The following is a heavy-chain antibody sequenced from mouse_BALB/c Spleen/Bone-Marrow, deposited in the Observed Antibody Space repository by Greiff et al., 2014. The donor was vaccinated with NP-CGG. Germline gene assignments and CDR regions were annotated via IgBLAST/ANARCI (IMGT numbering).Heavy chain of an antibody. CDR2: INPDSRTI. CDR1: GFDFSGYW. CDR3: ARNGYYGWITY. D-gene: IGHD2-3*01. V-gene: IGHV4-1*02. J-gene: IGHJ3*01. Sequence: EVQGVESGGGLVQPGGSLRLSCAASGFDFSGYWMTWVRQAPGKGLEWIGEINPDSRTINYKPSLKEKFIMSRDNAKNTLYLQMSKVRSEDTALYYCARNGYYGWITYWGQGTLVTVPA.